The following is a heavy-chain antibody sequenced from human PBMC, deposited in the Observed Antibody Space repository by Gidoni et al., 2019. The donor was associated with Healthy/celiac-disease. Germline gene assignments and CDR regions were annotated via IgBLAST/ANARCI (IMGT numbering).Heavy chain of an antibody. J-gene: IGHJ5*02. D-gene: IGHD1-26*01. CDR1: EYSFTNYW. V-gene: IGHV5-51*01. CDR2: SYLGDSDT. Sequence: ELQLVQSGAAVKKPGESLRISCKGSEYSFTNYWIGWVRQMPGKGLEWMGISYLGDSDTRYSPSFQGQVTISADKSISTAYLQWGSLEASDTAMYYCAKSVVGDSDWFDPWGQGTLVTVSS. CDR3: AKSVVGDSDWFDP.